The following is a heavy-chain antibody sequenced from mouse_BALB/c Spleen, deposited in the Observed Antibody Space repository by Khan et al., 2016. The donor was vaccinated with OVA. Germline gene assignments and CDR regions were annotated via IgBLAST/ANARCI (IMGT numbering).Heavy chain of an antibody. CDR1: GFSLTTYG. D-gene: IGHD1-1*02. CDR2: IWGDGST. Sequence: QVQLKESGPGLVAPSQSLSITCTVSGFSLTTYGVNWVRQPPGKGLEWLGVIWGDGSTNSHSALISRLSISTDNSKSQVFLKLTSLQTDGTATYYCVKQNYGTPYAMDYWGQGTSVTVSS. V-gene: IGHV2-3*01. J-gene: IGHJ4*01. CDR3: VKQNYGTPYAMDY.